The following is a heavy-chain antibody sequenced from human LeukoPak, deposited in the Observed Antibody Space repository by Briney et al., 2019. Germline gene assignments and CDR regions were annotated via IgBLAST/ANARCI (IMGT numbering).Heavy chain of an antibody. CDR3: ARESDTANDYYYGMDV. D-gene: IGHD5-18*01. Sequence: ASVKVSCKASGYTFTSYAMHWVRQAPGQRLEWMGWINAGNGNTKYSQKFQGRVTITRDTSASTAYMELSSLRSEDTAVYYCARESDTANDYYYGMDVWGQGTTVTVSS. V-gene: IGHV1-3*01. J-gene: IGHJ6*02. CDR2: INAGNGNT. CDR1: GYTFTSYA.